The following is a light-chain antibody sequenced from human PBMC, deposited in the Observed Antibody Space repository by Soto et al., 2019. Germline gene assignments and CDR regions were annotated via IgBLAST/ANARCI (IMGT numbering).Light chain of an antibody. CDR2: DAS. CDR1: QTIDNT. CDR3: QQRSNWPLT. J-gene: IGKJ4*01. Sequence: EIVMTQSPATLTLSPGERATLSCRASQTIDNTLAWYQRKPGQAPRLLIYDASTRATGVPARFSGSGSGTDFTLTISSLEPADFAVYYCQQRSNWPLTFGGGTKVDIK. V-gene: IGKV3-11*01.